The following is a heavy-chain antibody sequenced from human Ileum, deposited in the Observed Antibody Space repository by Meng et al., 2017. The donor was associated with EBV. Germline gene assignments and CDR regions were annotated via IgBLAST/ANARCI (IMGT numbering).Heavy chain of an antibody. CDR3: ARGTGADY. Sequence: QVQVVQSGPEVKKPGSSLKVSCKSSGSTFRVYGITWVRQAPGQGLEWMGGIIPALGTPKYARKFQDRLTITADKSTSTGYMELHSLTSNDTAVYFCARGTGADYWGQGTLVTVSS. CDR2: IIPALGTP. V-gene: IGHV1-69*06. CDR1: GSTFRVYG. J-gene: IGHJ4*02. D-gene: IGHD3-10*01.